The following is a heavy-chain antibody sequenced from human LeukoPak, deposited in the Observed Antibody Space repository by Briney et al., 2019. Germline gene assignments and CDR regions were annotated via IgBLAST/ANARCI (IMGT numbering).Heavy chain of an antibody. CDR2: ISDSGST. V-gene: IGHV4-34*01. CDR1: DGSFSGYS. J-gene: IGHJ4*02. CDR3: ARGPVGGDSSGYLYYFDY. D-gene: IGHD3-22*01. Sequence: PSETLSLTCGVSDGSFSGYSWSWIRQPPGKGLEWIGEISDSGSTNYNSSLKSRVTISLDTSKNHFALKLSSVTAADTAVYYCARGPVGGDSSGYLYYFDYWGQGTLVTVSS.